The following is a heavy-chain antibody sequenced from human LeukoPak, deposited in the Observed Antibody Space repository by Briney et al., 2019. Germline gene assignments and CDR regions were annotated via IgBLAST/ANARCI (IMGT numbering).Heavy chain of an antibody. CDR1: GFTFSNHA. CDR2: LSGSGGST. CDR3: AQGDYGDHERFDY. Sequence: AGSLRLSWAASGFTFSNHAMSWVRQAPGKGLEWVSILSGSGGSTYYADSVQGRVTISRDNSENTLYLQMNSLRAEDTAVYYCAQGDYGDHERFDYWGQGTLVTVSS. J-gene: IGHJ4*02. D-gene: IGHD4-17*01. V-gene: IGHV3-23*01.